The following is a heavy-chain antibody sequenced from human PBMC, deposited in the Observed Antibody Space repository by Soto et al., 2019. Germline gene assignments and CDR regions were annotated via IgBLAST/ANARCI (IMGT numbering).Heavy chain of an antibody. CDR3: GRDGDYFGSGSPPLLSK. V-gene: IGHV4-31*03. CDR1: GGSITSDNYC. D-gene: IGHD3-10*01. CDR2: IYYSGST. Sequence: QVQLQESGPGLVMPSQTLSLTCTVSGGSITSDNYCWTWIRQHPVKGLEWMGHIYYSGSTSYNPSLKSRVTISIDTSKNQFSLKLTSVTAADTAVYYCGRDGDYFGSGSPPLLSKWGQGTLVTVSS. J-gene: IGHJ4*02.